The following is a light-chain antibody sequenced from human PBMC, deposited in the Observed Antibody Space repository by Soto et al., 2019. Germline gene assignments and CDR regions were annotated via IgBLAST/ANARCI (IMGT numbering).Light chain of an antibody. CDR3: SSYAGSNNWV. CDR2: EVS. CDR1: SSDVGGYNY. Sequence: QSALTQPPSVSGSPGQSVTISCTGTSSDVGGYNYVSWYQQYPGKAPKLMIYEVSQRPSGVPDRFSGSKSGNTASLTVSGLHAEDEADYYCSSYAGSNNWVFGVGTKLTVL. J-gene: IGLJ1*01. V-gene: IGLV2-8*01.